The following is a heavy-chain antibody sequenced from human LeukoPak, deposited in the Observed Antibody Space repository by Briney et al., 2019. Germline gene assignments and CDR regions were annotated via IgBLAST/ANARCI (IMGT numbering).Heavy chain of an antibody. V-gene: IGHV1-2*06. D-gene: IGHD3-3*01. CDR3: AREWKITIFGVACDY. Sequence: GASVKVSCKASGYTFTGYYVHWVRQAPGQGLEWMRRINPNGGGTNYAQKFQGRVTMTSDTSISAAYMELSRLRSDDTAVYYCAREWKITIFGVACDYWGQGTLVTVSS. CDR1: GYTFTGYY. J-gene: IGHJ4*02. CDR2: INPNGGGT.